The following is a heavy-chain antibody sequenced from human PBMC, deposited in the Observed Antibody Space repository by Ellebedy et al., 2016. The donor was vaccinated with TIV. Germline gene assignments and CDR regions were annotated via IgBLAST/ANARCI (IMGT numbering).Heavy chain of an antibody. CDR1: GGTFSSYA. Sequence: ASVKVSCKASGGTFSSYAISWVRQAPGQGLEWMGGIIPIFGTANYAQKFQGRVTITADESTSTAYMELSTLRSEDTAVYYCAREREAAAGRGLYYYGMDVWGQGTTVTVSS. V-gene: IGHV1-69*13. J-gene: IGHJ6*02. D-gene: IGHD6-13*01. CDR2: IIPIFGTA. CDR3: AREREAAAGRGLYYYGMDV.